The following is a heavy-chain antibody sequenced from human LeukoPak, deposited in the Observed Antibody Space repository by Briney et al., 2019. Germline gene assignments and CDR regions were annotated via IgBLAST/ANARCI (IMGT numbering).Heavy chain of an antibody. J-gene: IGHJ4*02. D-gene: IGHD6-19*01. CDR1: GFTFSNYG. CDR2: IWSGGTDK. Sequence: PGGSLRLSCAASGFTFSNYGMHWVRQAPGKGLEWVAVIWSGGTDKYYADSVKGRFTVSRDNSRNTLYLQMNSLRAEDTAIYYCARDPGHNGWYGDKGGQGTLVTVSS. CDR3: ARDPGHNGWYGDK. V-gene: IGHV3-33*08.